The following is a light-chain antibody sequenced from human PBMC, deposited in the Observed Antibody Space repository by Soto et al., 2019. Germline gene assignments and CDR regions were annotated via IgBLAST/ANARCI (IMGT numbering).Light chain of an antibody. CDR1: SSDVGGYNY. CDR2: DVS. V-gene: IGLV2-14*01. Sequence: QSALTQRASVSGSPGQSITISCTGTSSDVGGYNYVSWYQQHPGKAPKLMIYDVSNRPSGVSNRFSGSKSGNTASLTISGLQAEDEADYYCSSYTSSSRVFGTGTKLTVL. J-gene: IGLJ1*01. CDR3: SSYTSSSRV.